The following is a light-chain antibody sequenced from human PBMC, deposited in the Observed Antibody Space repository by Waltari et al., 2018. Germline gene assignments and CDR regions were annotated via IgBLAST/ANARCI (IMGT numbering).Light chain of an antibody. CDR3: QQYGDSPYT. CDR1: QSVISNY. J-gene: IGKJ2*01. CDR2: DAF. Sequence: EVVLTQSPDTLSLSPGERATLSCRASQSVISNYLAWYQQSPGQAPRLLIYDAFRRNTGIPDKYSGSGSGTDFTLTISRLEPEDFAVYYCQQYGDSPYTFGQGTKVEIK. V-gene: IGKV3-20*01.